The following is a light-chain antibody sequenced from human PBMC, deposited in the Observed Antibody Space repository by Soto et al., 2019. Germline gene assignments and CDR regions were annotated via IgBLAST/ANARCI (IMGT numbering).Light chain of an antibody. J-gene: IGLJ1*01. V-gene: IGLV1-40*01. CDR3: QSYDSSLSGSGV. CDR1: SSNIGAGYD. Sequence: QSVLAQPPSVSGAPGQRVTISCTGSSSNIGAGYDVHWYQQLPGTAPKLLIYGSSNRPSGVPDRFSGSKSGTSASLAITGLQAEDEADYYCQSYDSSLSGSGVFGTGTKVHRP. CDR2: GSS.